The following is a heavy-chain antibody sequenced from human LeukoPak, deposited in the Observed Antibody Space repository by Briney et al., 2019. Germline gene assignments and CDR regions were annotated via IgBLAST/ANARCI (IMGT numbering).Heavy chain of an antibody. Sequence: GGSLRLSCAASGFTFSSYGIHWVRQAPGKGLEWVAFISYDGSNKYYADSVKGRFTISRDNSKNTLYLQMNSLRAEDTAVYYCAKDGSNSGWYSSDAFDIWGQGTMVTVSS. J-gene: IGHJ3*02. CDR3: AKDGSNSGWYSSDAFDI. CDR1: GFTFSSYG. D-gene: IGHD6-19*01. CDR2: ISYDGSNK. V-gene: IGHV3-30*18.